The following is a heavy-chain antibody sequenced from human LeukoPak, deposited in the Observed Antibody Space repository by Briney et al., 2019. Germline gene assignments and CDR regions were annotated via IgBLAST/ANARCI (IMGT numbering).Heavy chain of an antibody. J-gene: IGHJ3*01. CDR2: IYYSGST. V-gene: IGHV4-59*01. Sequence: SETLPLTCTVSGGSISSYYWSWIRQPPGKGLEWIGYIYYSGSTNYNPSLKSRVTISVDTSKNQFSLKLSSVTAADTAVYYCASGILTGYYSVDAWGQGTMVTVSS. D-gene: IGHD3-9*01. CDR1: GGSISSYY. CDR3: ASGILTGYYSVDA.